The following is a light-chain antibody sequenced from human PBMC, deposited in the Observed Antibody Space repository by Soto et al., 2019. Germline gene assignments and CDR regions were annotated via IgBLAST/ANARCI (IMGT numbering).Light chain of an antibody. CDR2: GAS. V-gene: IGKV1-39*01. Sequence: IQIAQSRPSLSAYVGDRVTITCRASQSIKSYLNWYQQKPGKAPKLLIYGASSLQSGVPSRFSGSRYGRYFTLTISSLQPEDFATYYCQQSYSTPYTFGRGTTGDI. J-gene: IGKJ2*01. CDR3: QQSYSTPYT. CDR1: QSIKSY.